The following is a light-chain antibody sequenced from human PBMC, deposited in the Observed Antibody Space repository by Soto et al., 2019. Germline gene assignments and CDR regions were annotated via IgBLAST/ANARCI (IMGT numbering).Light chain of an antibody. CDR3: QHMRT. Sequence: DIQMTQSASSLSASVGDRVTITCRASQSISSYLNWYQQKPGKAPKFLMYDASILESGVPSRFSGSGFGTEFSLTISSLQPDDLGSYYCQHMRTFGQGTKVDIK. CDR2: DAS. V-gene: IGKV1-39*01. J-gene: IGKJ1*01. CDR1: QSISSY.